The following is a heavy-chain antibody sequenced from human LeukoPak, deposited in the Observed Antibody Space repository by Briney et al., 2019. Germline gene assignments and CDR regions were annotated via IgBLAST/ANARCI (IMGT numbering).Heavy chain of an antibody. CDR1: GFTFSSYS. D-gene: IGHD5-24*01. V-gene: IGHV3-21*01. CDR2: ISSSSSYI. CDR3: AREGQRWLQYYFDY. J-gene: IGHJ4*02. Sequence: PGGSLRLSCAASGFTFSSYSMNWVRQAPGKGLEWVSSISSSSSYIYYADSVKGRFTISRDNAKNSLYLQMNSLRAEDTAVYYCAREGQRWLQYYFDYWGQGTLVTVSS.